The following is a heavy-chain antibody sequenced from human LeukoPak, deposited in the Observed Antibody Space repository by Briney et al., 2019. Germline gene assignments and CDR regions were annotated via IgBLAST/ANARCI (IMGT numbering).Heavy chain of an antibody. Sequence: PGGSLRLSCAASGFTFSSYAMSWVCQAPGKGLEWVSAISGSGGSTYYADSVKGRFTISRDNSKNTLYLQMNSLRAEDTAVYYCAKLEYSSSSHFDYWGQGTLVTVSS. J-gene: IGHJ4*02. D-gene: IGHD6-6*01. CDR1: GFTFSSYA. V-gene: IGHV3-23*01. CDR3: AKLEYSSSSHFDY. CDR2: ISGSGGST.